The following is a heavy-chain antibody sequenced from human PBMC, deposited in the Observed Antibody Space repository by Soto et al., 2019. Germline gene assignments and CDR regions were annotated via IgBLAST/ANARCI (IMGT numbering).Heavy chain of an antibody. V-gene: IGHV3-30*18. J-gene: IGHJ6*02. CDR2: ISDDGSNK. CDR1: GFTFSNYG. Sequence: PGGSLRLSCAASGFTFSNYGMHWVRQAPGKGLEWVAFISDDGSNKYYADSMKGRFTMSRDNSKSTLYLQMSSLRVGDTAVYYCTKRRNVLRFLEWSSGMEVWGQGTTVTVSS. D-gene: IGHD3-3*01. CDR3: TKRRNVLRFLEWSSGMEV.